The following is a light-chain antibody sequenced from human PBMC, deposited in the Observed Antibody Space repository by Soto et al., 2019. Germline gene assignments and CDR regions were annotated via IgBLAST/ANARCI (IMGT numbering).Light chain of an antibody. V-gene: IGKV3-20*01. J-gene: IGKJ1*01. CDR2: GVS. CDR1: QSISNTF. CDR3: QQYGGSPET. Sequence: EIVLTQSPGTLSLSPGERATLSCRASQSISNTFIAWYHQKPGQAPRLLIHGVSNRATGIPDRFSGSGSGTDFTLIISRLEPEDFAVYYCQQYGGSPETFGQGTKVEIK.